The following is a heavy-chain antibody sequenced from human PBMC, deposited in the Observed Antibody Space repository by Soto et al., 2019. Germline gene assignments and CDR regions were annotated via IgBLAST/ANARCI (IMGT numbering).Heavy chain of an antibody. CDR1: GFSISSGNY. D-gene: IGHD2-15*01. V-gene: IGHV4-38-2*01. Sequence: NLSLTCAVSGFSISSGNYWGWIRKHPGKGLEWIGSVYHGGNTYYNPSLKSRVSISIDLSKNQFSLKLTSVTAADTAAYYCARARWYDAFNVWGQGTVVT. J-gene: IGHJ3*01. CDR3: ARARWYDAFNV. CDR2: VYHGGNT.